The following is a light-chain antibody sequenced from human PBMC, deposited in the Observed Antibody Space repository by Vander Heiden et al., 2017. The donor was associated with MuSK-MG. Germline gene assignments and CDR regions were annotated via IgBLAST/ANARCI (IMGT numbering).Light chain of an antibody. CDR2: DAS. CDR1: QSVSSY. CDR3: QQHSNWPPLT. Sequence: EIVLTQSPATLSLSPGERATLSCRASQSVSSYLAWYQQKPGQAPRLLIYDASNRATGIPARFSGSGYGTDFTLTISSREPEDFTVYYCQQHSNWPPLTFGQGTQLEIK. J-gene: IGKJ5*01. V-gene: IGKV3-11*01.